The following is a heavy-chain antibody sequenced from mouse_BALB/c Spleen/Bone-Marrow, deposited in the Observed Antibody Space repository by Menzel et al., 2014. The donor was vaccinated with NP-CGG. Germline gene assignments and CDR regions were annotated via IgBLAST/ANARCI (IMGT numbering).Heavy chain of an antibody. V-gene: IGHV1S126*01. J-gene: IGHJ2*01. D-gene: IGHD2-3*01. Sequence: VKLMESGPQLVRPGAPVKISCKASGYSFTSYWMHWVKQRPGQGLEWIGMIDPSDSETRLNQKFKDKATLTVDKSSSTAYMQLSSPTSEDSAVYYCARGDDGYYGDYWGQGTTLTVSS. CDR2: IDPSDSET. CDR3: ARGDDGYYGDY. CDR1: GYSFTSYW.